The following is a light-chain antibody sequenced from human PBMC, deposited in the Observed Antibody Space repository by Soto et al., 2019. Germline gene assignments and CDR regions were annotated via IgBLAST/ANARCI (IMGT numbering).Light chain of an antibody. Sequence: EIVLTQSPCTLSLSPGERATLSCRASQSVSSSYLAWYQQKPGQAPRLLIYGASFRATGIPDRFSGSVSGTEFTLTVSRLEPEVFAVYYCQQYGSSPGTFGQGTKVEI. CDR2: GAS. J-gene: IGKJ1*01. CDR1: QSVSSSY. V-gene: IGKV3-20*01. CDR3: QQYGSSPGT.